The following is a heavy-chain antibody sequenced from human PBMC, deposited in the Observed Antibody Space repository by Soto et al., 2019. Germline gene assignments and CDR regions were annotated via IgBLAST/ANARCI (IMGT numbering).Heavy chain of an antibody. CDR1: GFTFSSYS. CDR2: ISSSSSYI. V-gene: IGHV3-21*01. CDR3: ARVLAVAVADY. D-gene: IGHD6-19*01. J-gene: IGHJ4*02. Sequence: GGSLRLSCAATGFTFSSYSMNWVRQAPGKGLEWVSSISSSSSYIYYADSVKGRFTISRDNAKNSLYLQMNSLRAEDTAVYYCARVLAVAVADYWGQGTRVTVSS.